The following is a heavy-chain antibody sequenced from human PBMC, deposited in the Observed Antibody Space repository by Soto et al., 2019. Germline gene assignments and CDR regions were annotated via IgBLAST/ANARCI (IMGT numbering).Heavy chain of an antibody. Sequence: EVQLLGSGGGLVQPGESLRLSCAASGFTFSSYAMTWVRQAPGKGLEWVSTISASGGSTFYADSVKGRFTISRDNSKNTFYLQMNSLRAADTAVYYCAKAHTISTSPLDCWGQGTLVTVSS. CDR1: GFTFSSYA. D-gene: IGHD3-9*01. V-gene: IGHV3-23*01. CDR3: AKAHTISTSPLDC. J-gene: IGHJ4*02. CDR2: ISASGGST.